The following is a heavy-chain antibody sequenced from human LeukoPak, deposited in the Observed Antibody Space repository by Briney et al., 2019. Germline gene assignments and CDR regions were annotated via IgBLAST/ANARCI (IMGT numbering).Heavy chain of an antibody. CDR2: IYYSGST. Sequence: SETLSLACTVSGGSISSYYWSWIRQPPGKGLEWIGYIYYSGSTNYNPSLKSRVTISVDTSKNQFSLKLSSVTAADTAVYYCARAVAPYYFDYWGQGTLVTVSS. J-gene: IGHJ4*02. V-gene: IGHV4-59*01. CDR1: GGSISSYY. D-gene: IGHD6-19*01. CDR3: ARAVAPYYFDY.